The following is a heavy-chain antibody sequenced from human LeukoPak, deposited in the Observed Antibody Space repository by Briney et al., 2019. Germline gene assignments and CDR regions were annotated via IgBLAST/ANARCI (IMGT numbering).Heavy chain of an antibody. CDR3: ARESQGITIFGVVSDNWFDP. CDR2: ISSSSSYI. V-gene: IGHV3-21*01. D-gene: IGHD3-3*01. Sequence: GGSLRLSCAASGFTFSSYSMNWVRQAPGKGLEWVSSISSSSSYIYYADSVKGRFTTSRDNAKNSLYLQMNSLRAEDTAVYYCARESQGITIFGVVSDNWFDPWGQGTLVTVSS. J-gene: IGHJ5*02. CDR1: GFTFSSYS.